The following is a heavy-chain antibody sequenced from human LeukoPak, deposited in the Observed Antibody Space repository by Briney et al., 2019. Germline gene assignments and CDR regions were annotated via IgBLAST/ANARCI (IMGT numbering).Heavy chain of an antibody. D-gene: IGHD4/OR15-4a*01. CDR3: ARRAGAYSHPYDY. CDR1: GFTFSGYA. J-gene: IGHJ4*02. CDR2: IYSDNT. Sequence: GGSLRLSCAASGFTFSGYAMSWVRQAPGKGLEWVSFIYSDNTHYSDSVKGRFTISRDNSKNTLYLQMNSLRAEDTAVYYCARRAGAYSHPYDYWGQGTLVTVSS. V-gene: IGHV3-53*01.